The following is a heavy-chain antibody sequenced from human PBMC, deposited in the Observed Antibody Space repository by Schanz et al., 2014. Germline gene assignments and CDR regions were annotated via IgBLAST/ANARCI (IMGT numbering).Heavy chain of an antibody. J-gene: IGHJ3*02. D-gene: IGHD3-10*01. Sequence: VQLVESGGGLVQPGGSLRLSCAASGFSFGTYAMSWVRQAPGKGLEWVAFVPFDGSQKFYADSVKGRFTISRDNSKNTLYLQMNSLRAEDTAVYYCAKGRFGELSAFDIWGQGTTVTVSS. V-gene: IGHV3-30*02. CDR1: GFSFGTYA. CDR2: VPFDGSQK. CDR3: AKGRFGELSAFDI.